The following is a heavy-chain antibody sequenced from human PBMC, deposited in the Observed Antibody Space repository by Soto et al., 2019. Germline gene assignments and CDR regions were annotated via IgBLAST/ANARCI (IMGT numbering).Heavy chain of an antibody. Sequence: PGGSLRLSCAASGFTFSSYWMHWVRQAPGKGLEWVSTISGSGGSTYYADSVKGRFTISRDNSKNTLYLQMNSLRAEDTAVYYCAVLGYSGYDSNYWGQGTLVTVSS. CDR3: AVLGYSGYDSNY. CDR2: ISGSGGST. D-gene: IGHD5-12*01. J-gene: IGHJ4*02. CDR1: GFTFSSYW. V-gene: IGHV3-23*01.